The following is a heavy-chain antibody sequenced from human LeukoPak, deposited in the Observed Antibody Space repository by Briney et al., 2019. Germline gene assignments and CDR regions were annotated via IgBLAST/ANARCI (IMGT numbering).Heavy chain of an antibody. Sequence: GGSLRLSCAASGFTFSSYDMRWVRQATGKGLEWVSAIGTAGDTYYPGSVKGRFTISRENAKNSLYLQMNSLRAGDTAVYYCARGSTYYYDSSGYSDFDYWGQGTLVTVSS. D-gene: IGHD3-22*01. J-gene: IGHJ4*02. V-gene: IGHV3-13*01. CDR2: IGTAGDT. CDR3: ARGSTYYYDSSGYSDFDY. CDR1: GFTFSSYD.